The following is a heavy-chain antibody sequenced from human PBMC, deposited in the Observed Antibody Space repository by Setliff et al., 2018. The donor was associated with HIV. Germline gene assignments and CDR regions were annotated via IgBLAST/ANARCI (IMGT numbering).Heavy chain of an antibody. CDR1: GFTFSTYG. D-gene: IGHD3-22*01. J-gene: IGHJ6*02. Sequence: PGGSLRLSCAASGFTFSTYGLHWVRQAPGKGLDWVASISSDGINDYYADSVKGRVTISRDNSKNVLYLQMNSLRSDDAAVYFCARSFPYYYESSGLYAMDVWGQGTTVTVSS. CDR3: ARSFPYYYESSGLYAMDV. CDR2: ISSDGIND. V-gene: IGHV3-30*04.